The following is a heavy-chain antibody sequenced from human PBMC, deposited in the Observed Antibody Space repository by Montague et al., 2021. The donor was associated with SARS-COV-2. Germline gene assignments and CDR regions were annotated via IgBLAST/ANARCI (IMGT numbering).Heavy chain of an antibody. V-gene: IGHV4-59*01. CDR1: GGSIGSYY. J-gene: IGHJ4*02. CDR3: ARVGFGYCSGGSCYRAFDY. D-gene: IGHD2-15*01. CDR2: IYYSGST. Sequence: SETRSLTCTVSGGSIGSYYWSWIRQPPGKELEWIGYIYYSGSTNYNPSLKSRVTISVDTSKNQFSLKLSSVTAADTAVYYCARVGFGYCSGGSCYRAFDYWGQGTLVTVSS.